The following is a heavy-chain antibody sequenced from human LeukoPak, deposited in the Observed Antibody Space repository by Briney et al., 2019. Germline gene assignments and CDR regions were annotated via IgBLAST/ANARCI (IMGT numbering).Heavy chain of an antibody. CDR1: GFTFSSYE. D-gene: IGHD3-16*01. Sequence: SGGSLRLSCAASGFTFSSYEMNWVRQAPGKGLEWVSYISNSGSTIYYTDSVKGRFTISRDNAKNSLYLQMNSLRAEDTAVFYCAKDRDDYVWGSYLGAFDIWGQGTMVTVSS. J-gene: IGHJ3*02. CDR2: ISNSGSTI. CDR3: AKDRDDYVWGSYLGAFDI. V-gene: IGHV3-48*03.